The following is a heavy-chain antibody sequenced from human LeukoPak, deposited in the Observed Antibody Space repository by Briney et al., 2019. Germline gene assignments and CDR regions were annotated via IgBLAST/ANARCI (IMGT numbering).Heavy chain of an antibody. V-gene: IGHV1-69*05. Sequence: SVKVSCKTSEGTFNNYAINWVRQAPGQGLEWVGGVLPIFGAPASAQKFQGRVTFSTDASADTVYMEMSSLTSEDTAVYYCANYFDYYAAFDVWGQGTMVTVSS. CDR2: VLPIFGAP. CDR1: EGTFNNYA. CDR3: ANYFDYYAAFDV. J-gene: IGHJ3*01. D-gene: IGHD3-22*01.